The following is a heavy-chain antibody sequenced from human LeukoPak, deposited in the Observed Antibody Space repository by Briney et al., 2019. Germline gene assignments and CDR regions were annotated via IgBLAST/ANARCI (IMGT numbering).Heavy chain of an antibody. CDR3: ARGSGVGYRYGYDYYGMDV. D-gene: IGHD5-18*01. CDR1: EFTFSVYW. Sequence: GGSLRLSCAASEFTFSVYWMHWVRQAPGKGLVWVSRINSDGSITNHADSVKGRFTISRDNAKNTLYLQMNSLRAEDTAVYYCARGSGVGYRYGYDYYGMDVWGQGTTVTVSS. J-gene: IGHJ6*02. V-gene: IGHV3-74*01. CDR2: INSDGSIT.